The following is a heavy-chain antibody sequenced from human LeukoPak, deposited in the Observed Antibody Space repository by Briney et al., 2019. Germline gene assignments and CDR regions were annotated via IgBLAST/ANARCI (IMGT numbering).Heavy chain of an antibody. CDR3: ARGHYDSSGYYYGMDV. CDR2: IYYSGST. Sequence: SETLSLTCTVSGGSISGSSYYWGWIRQPPGKGLEWIGSIYYSGSTYYNPSLKSRVTISVDTSKNQFSLKLNSVTATDTAVYYCARGHYDSSGYYYGMDVWGQGTTVTVSS. J-gene: IGHJ6*02. V-gene: IGHV4-39*02. CDR1: GGSISGSSYY. D-gene: IGHD3-22*01.